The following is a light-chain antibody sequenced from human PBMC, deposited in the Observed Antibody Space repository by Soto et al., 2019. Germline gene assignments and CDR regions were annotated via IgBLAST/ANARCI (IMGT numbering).Light chain of an antibody. V-gene: IGLV1-40*01. CDR2: GNN. CDR1: SSNIGAGYE. CDR3: LSYDSSLGVV. J-gene: IGLJ3*02. Sequence: QSVLTQPPSVSGAPGLRVTISCTGSSSNIGAGYEVHWYQQLPGTAPKLLIYGNNNRPSGVPDRISGSKSGTSVSLAITGLRAEDEADYYCLSYDSSLGVVFGGGTKVTVL.